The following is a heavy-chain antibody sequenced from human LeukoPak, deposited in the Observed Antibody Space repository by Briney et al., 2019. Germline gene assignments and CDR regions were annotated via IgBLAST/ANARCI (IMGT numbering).Heavy chain of an antibody. D-gene: IGHD6-13*01. J-gene: IGHJ4*02. V-gene: IGHV4-4*02. Sequence: SETLSLTCAVSGFSISNSNWRNLGRQPPGKVLGWIVVIYHSGSTNYNPSLKGRVTISVDTSKNQFSLNMSSVTDADTAVYYCARFSSRAAAFAYWGLGALVTVSS. CDR1: GFSISNSNW. CDR3: ARFSSRAAAFAY. CDR2: IYHSGST.